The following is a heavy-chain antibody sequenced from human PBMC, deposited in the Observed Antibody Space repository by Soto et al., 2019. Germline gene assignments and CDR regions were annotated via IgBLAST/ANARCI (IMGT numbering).Heavy chain of an antibody. V-gene: IGHV4-39*01. Sequence: QLQLQESGPGLVKPSETLSLTCTVSGGSISSSSYYWGWIRQPPGEGLEWIGTIYYSGSTYYNPSLKSRVTVSVDTSKNQFSLKLSSVTAADPAVYYCASPKAVAGSRGWFDPWGQGTLVTVSS. CDR1: GGSISSSSYY. CDR3: ASPKAVAGSRGWFDP. J-gene: IGHJ5*02. CDR2: IYYSGST. D-gene: IGHD6-19*01.